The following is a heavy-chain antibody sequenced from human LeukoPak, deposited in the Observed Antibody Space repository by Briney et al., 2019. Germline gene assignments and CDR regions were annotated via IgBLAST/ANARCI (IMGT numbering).Heavy chain of an antibody. J-gene: IGHJ3*02. CDR3: ARVNRSWYGTDAFDI. CDR1: GFTFSSYW. CDR2: INTDGSST. V-gene: IGHV3-74*01. Sequence: GGSLRLSCAASGFTFSSYWMHWVRQAPGKGLVWVSRINTDGSSTSYADSVKGRFTISRDNAKNSLYLQMNSLRAEDTAVYYCARVNRSWYGTDAFDIWGQGTMVTVSS. D-gene: IGHD6-13*01.